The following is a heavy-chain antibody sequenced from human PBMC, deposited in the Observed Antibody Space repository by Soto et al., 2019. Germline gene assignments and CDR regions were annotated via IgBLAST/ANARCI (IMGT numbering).Heavy chain of an antibody. J-gene: IGHJ4*02. D-gene: IGHD3-22*01. CDR3: ARVGVGGYYSYYFGY. V-gene: IGHV4-30-4*01. CDR1: GGSISSGDYY. Sequence: SETLSLTCTVSGGSISSGDYYWSWIRQPPGKGLEWIGYIYYSGSTYYNPSLKSRVTISVDTSKNQFSLKLSSVTAADTAVYYCARVGVGGYYSYYFGYWGQGTLVTVSS. CDR2: IYYSGST.